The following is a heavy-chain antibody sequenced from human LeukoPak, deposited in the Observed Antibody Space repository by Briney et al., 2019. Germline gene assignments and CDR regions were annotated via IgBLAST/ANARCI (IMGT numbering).Heavy chain of an antibody. CDR1: GYSFTDYC. Sequence: ASVKVSCKTSGYSFTDYCMHWVRQAPGQGLEWMGWINPNSGRTSSAQKFQGRVTMTRDPSITTVYMEVTWLTSDDTAIYYCARADRLDGGPYLIGPWGQGTLVTVSS. J-gene: IGHJ5*02. V-gene: IGHV1-2*02. CDR3: ARADRLDGGPYLIGP. CDR2: INPNSGRT. D-gene: IGHD3-16*01.